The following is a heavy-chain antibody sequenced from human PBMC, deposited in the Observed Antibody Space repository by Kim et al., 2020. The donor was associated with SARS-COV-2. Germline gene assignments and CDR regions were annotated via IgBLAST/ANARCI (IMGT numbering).Heavy chain of an antibody. CDR3: TRNRAIGNNYYGMDV. CDR1: GFTFSTYA. Sequence: GGSLRLSCAASGFTFSTYAMHWVRLPPGKGLEWVALISHDGSDTYYGDSMKGRVTISRDNSKNTLYLQMQLNSLRGEDTAVYYCTRNRAIGNNYYGMDVWGQRATVTVSS. V-gene: IGHV3-30*04. D-gene: IGHD3-22*01. CDR2: ISHDGSDT. J-gene: IGHJ6*02.